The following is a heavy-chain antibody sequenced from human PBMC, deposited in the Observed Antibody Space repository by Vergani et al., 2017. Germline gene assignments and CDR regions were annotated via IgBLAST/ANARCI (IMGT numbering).Heavy chain of an antibody. J-gene: IGHJ6*03. D-gene: IGHD3-3*01. CDR2: IIPILGTA. Sequence: QVQLVQSGAEVKKPGSSVKVSCKASGGTFSSYAISWVRQAPGQGLEWMGRIIPILGTANYAQKFQGRVTITADEATSTAYMGLSSLRSEDTAVYYGARGKSGPGKIVSWGPYYYFWSGYPSDYYYYMDVWGKGTTVTVSS. CDR1: GGTFSSYA. CDR3: ARGKSGPGKIVSWGPYYYFWSGYPSDYYYYMDV. V-gene: IGHV1-69*11.